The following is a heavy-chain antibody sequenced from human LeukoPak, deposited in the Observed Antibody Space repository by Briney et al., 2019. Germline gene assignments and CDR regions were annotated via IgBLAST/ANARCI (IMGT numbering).Heavy chain of an antibody. V-gene: IGHV3-30-3*01. CDR3: ARDGGLGAAAGLDY. Sequence: GGSLRLSCAASGFTFSGYAMHWVRQAPGKGLEWVAVISYDGSNKYYADSVKGRFTISRDNSKNTLYLQMNSLRAEDTAVYYCARDGGLGAAAGLDYWGQGTLVTVSS. CDR1: GFTFSGYA. D-gene: IGHD6-13*01. J-gene: IGHJ4*02. CDR2: ISYDGSNK.